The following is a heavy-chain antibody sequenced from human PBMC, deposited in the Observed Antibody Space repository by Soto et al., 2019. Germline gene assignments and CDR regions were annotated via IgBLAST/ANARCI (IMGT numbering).Heavy chain of an antibody. V-gene: IGHV4-31*03. CDR1: GGSISSGGYY. CDR3: ASGYCSSTSCYAHLNWFDP. Sequence: PSETLSLTCTVSGGSISSGGYYWSWIRQHPGKGLEWIGYIYYSGSTYYNPSLKSRVTISVDTSKNQFSLKLSSVTAADTAVYYCASGYCSSTSCYAHLNWFDPWGQGTLVTVSS. CDR2: IYYSGST. J-gene: IGHJ5*02. D-gene: IGHD2-2*01.